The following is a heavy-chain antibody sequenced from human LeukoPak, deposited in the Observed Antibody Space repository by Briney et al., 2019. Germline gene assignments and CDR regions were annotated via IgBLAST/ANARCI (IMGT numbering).Heavy chain of an antibody. CDR2: ISSSSSYI. CDR1: GFSFNSYE. J-gene: IGHJ4*02. Sequence: GGSLRLSCAASGFSFNSYEMNWVRQAPGKGLEWVSSISSSSSYIYCADSVKGRFTISRDNTKNSLYLQMNSLRAEDTAVYYCARDLVAGADYWGQGTLVTVSS. V-gene: IGHV3-21*01. CDR3: ARDLVAGADY. D-gene: IGHD6-19*01.